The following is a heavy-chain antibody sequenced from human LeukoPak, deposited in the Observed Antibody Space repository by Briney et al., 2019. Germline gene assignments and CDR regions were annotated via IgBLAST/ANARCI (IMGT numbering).Heavy chain of an antibody. V-gene: IGHV4-4*07. CDR2: FYSGGST. CDR1: GGSISSYY. J-gene: IGHJ5*02. D-gene: IGHD1-7*01. Sequence: SETLSLTCTVSGGSISSYYWSWIRQPAGKGLEWIGRFYSGGSTDYNPSLKSRVTMSVDTSKNQFSLKLSSVTAADTAVYYCARAGNWNYGWYNWFDPWGQGTLVTVSS. CDR3: ARAGNWNYGWYNWFDP.